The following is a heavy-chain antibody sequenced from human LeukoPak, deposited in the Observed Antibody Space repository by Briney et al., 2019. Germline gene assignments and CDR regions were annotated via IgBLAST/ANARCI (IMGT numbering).Heavy chain of an antibody. V-gene: IGHV3-23*01. CDR1: GFTFSRYA. CDR3: AKDGGLLWFGELPRTFYYMDV. CDR2: ISGSRGST. J-gene: IGHJ6*03. Sequence: GGSLRLSCAASGFTFSRYAMSGVRQAPGQGLEWVSAISGSRGSTYYADSVKGRFTISRDNSKNTLYLQMNSLRAEDTAVYYCAKDGGLLWFGELPRTFYYMDVWGKGTTVTVS. D-gene: IGHD3-10*01.